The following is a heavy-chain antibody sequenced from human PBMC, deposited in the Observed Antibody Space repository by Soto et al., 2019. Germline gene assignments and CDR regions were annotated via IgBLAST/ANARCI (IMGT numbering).Heavy chain of an antibody. J-gene: IGHJ3*02. CDR3: TTDLRLYYDILTGYHLVDI. V-gene: IGHV3-15*07. Sequence: GGSLRLSCAASGFTFSNAWINWVRQAPGKGLEWVGRVKSKTHGGTTDYADPVKGRFAVSRDDSDNMVYLQMNSLKIEDTAVYYCTTDLRLYYDILTGYHLVDIWGQGTMVSGSS. D-gene: IGHD3-9*01. CDR1: GFTFSNAW. CDR2: VKSKTHGGTT.